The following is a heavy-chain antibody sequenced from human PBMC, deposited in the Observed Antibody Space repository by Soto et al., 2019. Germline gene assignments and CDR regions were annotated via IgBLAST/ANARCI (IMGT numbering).Heavy chain of an antibody. Sequence: QVQLVESGGGVVQPGRSLRLSCAASGFTFSSYGMHWVRQAPGKGLEWVAVIWYDGSNKYYADTVKGRFTISRDNSKNTLDLQMNSLRAEDTAVNYCAGLVVAQHYWGQGTLVTVSS. CDR1: GFTFSSYG. V-gene: IGHV3-33*01. J-gene: IGHJ4*02. D-gene: IGHD2-15*01. CDR2: IWYDGSNK. CDR3: AGLVVAQHY.